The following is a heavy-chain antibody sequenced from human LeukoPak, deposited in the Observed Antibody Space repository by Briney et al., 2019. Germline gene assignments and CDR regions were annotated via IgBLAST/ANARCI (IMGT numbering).Heavy chain of an antibody. J-gene: IGHJ4*02. Sequence: GGSLRLSCAASGFTFSNYAMNWVRQSPGKGLEWVANIKEDGSVKYYVDSVKGRFTISRDNTKNELYLQMSSLRADDTAVYFCARDSTWVLDYWGQGTLISVSS. D-gene: IGHD1-26*01. V-gene: IGHV3-7*03. CDR3: ARDSTWVLDY. CDR2: IKEDGSVK. CDR1: GFTFSNYA.